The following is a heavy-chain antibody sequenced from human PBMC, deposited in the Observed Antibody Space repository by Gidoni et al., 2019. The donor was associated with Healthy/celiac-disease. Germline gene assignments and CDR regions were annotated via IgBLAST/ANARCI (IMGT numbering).Heavy chain of an antibody. D-gene: IGHD6-13*01. CDR2: ISYDGSNK. CDR3: ARGNIAAAGTGFDY. V-gene: IGHV3-30-3*01. Sequence: QVQLVESGGGVVQPGRSLRLSCAASGFTFSSYAMHWVRQAPGKGLGGVAVISYDGSNKYYADSVKGRFTISRDNSKNTLYLQMNSLRAEDTAVYYCARGNIAAAGTGFDYWGQGTLVTVSS. CDR1: GFTFSSYA. J-gene: IGHJ4*02.